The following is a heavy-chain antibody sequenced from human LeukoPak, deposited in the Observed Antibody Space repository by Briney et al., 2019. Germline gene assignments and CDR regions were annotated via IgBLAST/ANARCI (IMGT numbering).Heavy chain of an antibody. CDR3: ARLRSGSSDAFDL. CDR1: GGSMNSHNW. J-gene: IGHJ3*01. CDR2: IYDSGST. D-gene: IGHD2-2*01. Sequence: SETLSLTCAVSGGSMNSHNWWIWVRQPPGRGLEWIGEIYDSGSTNYNPSLKSRVTISVDKSKNQFSLKLSSVTAADTAVYYCARLRSGSSDAFDLWGQGTVVTVSS. V-gene: IGHV4-4*02.